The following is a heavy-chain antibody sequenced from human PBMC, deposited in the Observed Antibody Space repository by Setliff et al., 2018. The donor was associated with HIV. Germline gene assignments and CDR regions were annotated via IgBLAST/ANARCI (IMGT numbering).Heavy chain of an antibody. CDR2: IYYSGST. J-gene: IGHJ3*02. Sequence: SETLSLTCIVSGGSINSSSYYWAWIRQPPGKGLEWIGSIYYSGSTYYKPSLKSRVTISVDTSKNQFSLKLSSVTAADTAVYYCARLSDDRCYYDSSGYRGFDIWGQGTMVTVSS. CDR3: ARLSDDRCYYDSSGYRGFDI. CDR1: GGSINSSSYY. V-gene: IGHV4-39*01. D-gene: IGHD3-22*01.